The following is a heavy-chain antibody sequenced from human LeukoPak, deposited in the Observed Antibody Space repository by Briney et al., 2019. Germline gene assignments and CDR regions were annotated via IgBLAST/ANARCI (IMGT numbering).Heavy chain of an antibody. J-gene: IGHJ4*02. D-gene: IGHD7-27*01. V-gene: IGHV3-23*01. CDR1: GFTFSSHA. CDR3: ARGLRGLGY. Sequence: PGGSLRLSCAASGFTFSSHAMGWVRQAPGKGLEWVSVISGSSSNIYYVDSVKGRFTISRDNSKNTLYLQMNSLRAEDTAVYYCARGLRGLGYWGQGTLVTVSS. CDR2: ISGSSSNI.